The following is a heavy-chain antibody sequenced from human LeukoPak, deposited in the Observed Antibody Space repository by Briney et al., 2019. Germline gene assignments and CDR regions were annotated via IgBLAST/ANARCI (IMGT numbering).Heavy chain of an antibody. CDR3: ARDIVYLIDEDYG. Sequence: SETLSLTCTVSGSSFNSYYWSWIRQHAGEGLEWIGRIHTSGSAEYNPSLQSRVTLSVDVSKKQFSLKMTSATAADTAVYYCARDIVYLIDEDYGWGQGTLVTVSS. V-gene: IGHV4-4*07. CDR2: IHTSGSA. CDR1: GSSFNSYY. J-gene: IGHJ4*02. D-gene: IGHD4-17*01.